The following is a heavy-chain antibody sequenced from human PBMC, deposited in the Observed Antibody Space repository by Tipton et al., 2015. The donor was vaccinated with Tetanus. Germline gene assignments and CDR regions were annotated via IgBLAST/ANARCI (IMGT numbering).Heavy chain of an antibody. D-gene: IGHD1-1*01. J-gene: IGHJ4*02. CDR1: GSFSSFY. CDR3: GRGQDQYKTGNS. V-gene: IGHV4-34*01. Sequence: TLSLTCAGGSFSSFYWSWIRQPPGKGLEWIGEVHPRGYINYNPSLQSRVAISVDTSKNQFSLTLNSVTAADTAIYFCGRGQDQYKTGNSWGQGTLVTVSS. CDR2: VHPRGYI.